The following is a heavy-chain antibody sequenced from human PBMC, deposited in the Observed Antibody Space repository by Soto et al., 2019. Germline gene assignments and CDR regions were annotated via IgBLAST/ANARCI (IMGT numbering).Heavy chain of an antibody. J-gene: IGHJ5*02. D-gene: IGHD6-6*01. Sequence: PSETLSLTCAVYGGSFSGYYWSWIRQPPGKGLEWIGEINHSGSTNYNPSLKSRVTISVDTSKNQFSLKLSSVTAADTAVYYCARGSRSDPNWFDPWGQGTLVTV. CDR1: GGSFSGYY. CDR3: ARGSRSDPNWFDP. CDR2: INHSGST. V-gene: IGHV4-34*01.